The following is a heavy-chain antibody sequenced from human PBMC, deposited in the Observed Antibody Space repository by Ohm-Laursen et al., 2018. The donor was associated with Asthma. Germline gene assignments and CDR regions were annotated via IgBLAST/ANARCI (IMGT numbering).Heavy chain of an antibody. CDR3: ARDGLYCSSTNCFFDY. V-gene: IGHV3-21*01. CDR1: GYTFSRYS. D-gene: IGHD2-2*01. J-gene: IGHJ4*02. Sequence: SLRLSCAASGYTFSRYSIHWVRQAPGKGLEWVASISTASTFIYYADSVKGRFTISRDNAKNSLYLQMNSLRAEDTAVYYCARDGLYCSSTNCFFDYWGQGTLVTVSS. CDR2: ISTASTFI.